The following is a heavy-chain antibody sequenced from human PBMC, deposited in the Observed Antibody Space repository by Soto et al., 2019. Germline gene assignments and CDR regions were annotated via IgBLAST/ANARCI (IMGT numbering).Heavy chain of an antibody. CDR1: GFTFSSYS. V-gene: IGHV3-21*01. CDR3: AMSYDLSLWFDP. Sequence: GGSLRLSCAASGFTFSSYSMNWVRQAPGKGLEWVSSISSSSSYIYYADSVKGRFTISRDNAKNSLYLQMNSLRAEDTAVYYWAMSYDLSLWFDPWGQETLYPVSS. J-gene: IGHJ5*02. D-gene: IGHD5-12*01. CDR2: ISSSSSYI.